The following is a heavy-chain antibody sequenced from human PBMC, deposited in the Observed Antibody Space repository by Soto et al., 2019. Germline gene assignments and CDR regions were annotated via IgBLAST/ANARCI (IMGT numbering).Heavy chain of an antibody. CDR2: ISATGGGT. CDR3: AKDRRAGGNSAFYFDF. J-gene: IGHJ4*02. CDR1: GFKFSNYA. V-gene: IGHV3-23*01. Sequence: LRLSCAASGFKFSNYAMSWVRQAPGKGLEWVSLISATGGGTYYADSVKGRFTISRNNSHNTLYLQVHSLTAEDTAVYYCAKDRRAGGNSAFYFDFWGQGAQVTVSS. D-gene: IGHD3-16*01.